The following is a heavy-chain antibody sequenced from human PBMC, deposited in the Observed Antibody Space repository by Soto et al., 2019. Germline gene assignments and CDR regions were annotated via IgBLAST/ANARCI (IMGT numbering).Heavy chain of an antibody. J-gene: IGHJ3*02. CDR2: ISSSGSTI. CDR3: ARDLRKYYDFWTGRTDAYNI. D-gene: IGHD3-3*01. Sequence: PGGSLRLSCAASGFTFSDYYMSWIRQAPGKGLEWVSYISSSGSTIYYADSVKGRFTISRDNAKNSLYLQMNSLRAEDTAVYYCARDLRKYYDFWTGRTDAYNIWLHGTMAT. V-gene: IGHV3-11*01. CDR1: GFTFSDYY.